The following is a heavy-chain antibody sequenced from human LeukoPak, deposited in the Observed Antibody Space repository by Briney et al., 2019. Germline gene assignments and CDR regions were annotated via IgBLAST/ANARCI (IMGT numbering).Heavy chain of an antibody. J-gene: IGHJ4*02. Sequence: SETLSLTCTVSGYSISSGYYWGWIRPPPGKGLEWIGSIHHSGKTNFNPSLKSRVTFSLDTSKNQLSLRLNSVTAADTAVYFCVRGLGDLDGGRYVYWGQGTLVTVSS. D-gene: IGHD3-16*01. CDR2: IHHSGKT. CDR3: VRGLGDLDGGRYVY. CDR1: GYSISSGYY. V-gene: IGHV4-38-2*02.